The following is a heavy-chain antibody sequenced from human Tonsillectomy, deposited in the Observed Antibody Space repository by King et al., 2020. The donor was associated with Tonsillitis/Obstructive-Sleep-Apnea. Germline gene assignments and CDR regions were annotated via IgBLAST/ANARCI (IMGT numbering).Heavy chain of an antibody. CDR1: GFTFSSYG. Sequence: VQLVQSGGGVVQPGRSLRLSCAASGFTFSSYGMHWVRQAPGKGLEWVAVIWYDGSNKYYADSVKGRFTISRDNSKNTLYLQMNSLRAEDTAVYYCAREIGEQRASYWEYWGQGTLGTGSS. CDR2: IWYDGSNK. V-gene: IGHV3-33*01. J-gene: IGHJ4*02. CDR3: AREIGEQRASYWEY. D-gene: IGHD2-8*02.